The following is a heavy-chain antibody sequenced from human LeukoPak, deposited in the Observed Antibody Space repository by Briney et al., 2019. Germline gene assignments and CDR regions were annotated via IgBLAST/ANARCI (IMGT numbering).Heavy chain of an antibody. CDR3: ARESGSGSYYNDRRYFDL. V-gene: IGHV4-30-2*01. D-gene: IGHD3-10*01. CDR1: GGSISSGGYS. CDR2: IYHSGST. J-gene: IGHJ2*01. Sequence: PSETLSLTCAVSGGSISSGGYSWSWIRQPPGKGLEWIGYIYHSGSTYYNPSLKSRVTISVDRSKNQFSLKLSSVTAADTAVYYCARESGSGSYYNDRRYFDLWGRGTLVTVSS.